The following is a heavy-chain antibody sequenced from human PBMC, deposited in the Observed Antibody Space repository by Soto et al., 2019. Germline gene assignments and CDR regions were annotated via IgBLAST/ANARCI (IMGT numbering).Heavy chain of an antibody. Sequence: ASVKVSCKASGGTFSSYAISWVRQAPGQGLEWMGGIIPIFGTANYAQKFQGRVTITADESTSTAYMELSSLRSEDTAVYYCARRDRGSGTPPGGSSSYYYYGMDVWGQGTTVTVSS. CDR2: IIPIFGTA. D-gene: IGHD3-16*01. CDR1: GGTFSSYA. CDR3: ARRDRGSGTPPGGSSSYYYYGMDV. V-gene: IGHV1-69*13. J-gene: IGHJ6*02.